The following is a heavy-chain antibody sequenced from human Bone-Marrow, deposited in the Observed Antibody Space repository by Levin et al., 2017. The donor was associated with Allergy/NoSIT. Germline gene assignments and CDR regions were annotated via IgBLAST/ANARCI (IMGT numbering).Heavy chain of an antibody. Sequence: HSGGSLRLSCAASGFTFSVSYMHWVRQAPGKGLEWVAIISEDGSKKYYADSVKGRFATSRDNSRNTLYLQMNSLRTEDTAVYYCAKDRSNSWTVDFWGQGTLVTVSS. J-gene: IGHJ4*02. CDR2: ISEDGSKK. D-gene: IGHD3/OR15-3a*01. V-gene: IGHV3-30*09. CDR1: GFTFSVSY. CDR3: AKDRSNSWTVDF.